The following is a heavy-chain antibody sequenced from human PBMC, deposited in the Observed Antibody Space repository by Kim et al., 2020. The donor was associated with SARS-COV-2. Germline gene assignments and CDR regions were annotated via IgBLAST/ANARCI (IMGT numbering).Heavy chain of an antibody. CDR2: ISSSGSTI. D-gene: IGHD6-19*01. Sequence: GGSLRLSCAASGFTFGSYEMNWVRQAPGKGLEWVSYISSSGSTIYYADSVKGRFTISRDNAKNSLYLQMNSLRAEDTAVYYCARNPLGIAVASPDYWGQGTLVTVSS. V-gene: IGHV3-48*03. CDR3: ARNPLGIAVASPDY. CDR1: GFTFGSYE. J-gene: IGHJ4*02.